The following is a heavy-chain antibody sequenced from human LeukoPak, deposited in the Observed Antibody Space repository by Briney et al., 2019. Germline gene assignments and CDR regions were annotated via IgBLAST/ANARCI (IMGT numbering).Heavy chain of an antibody. CDR1: RGSISNYW. CDR3: ARDAGGYEDY. J-gene: IGHJ4*02. Sequence: SETLSLTCTVSRGSISNYWWSCIRQAAGKGLEWIGRVYPSGTAHYNPSLQSRVTLSVDTSKNQFSLKLSSLTAAYTAVYYCARDAGGYEDYWGQGTLVTVSS. CDR2: VYPSGTA. D-gene: IGHD5-12*01. V-gene: IGHV4-4*07.